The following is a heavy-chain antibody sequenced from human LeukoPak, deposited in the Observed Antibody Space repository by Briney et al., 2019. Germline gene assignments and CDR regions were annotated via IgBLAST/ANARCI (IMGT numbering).Heavy chain of an antibody. V-gene: IGHV4-59*01. CDR1: GGSISSYY. CDR3: ARVVTAFYYFDY. J-gene: IGHJ4*02. Sequence: SETLSLTCTVSGGSISSYYWSWIRQPPGKGLEWIGYIYYSGSTNYNPSLKSRVTISVDTSKNQFSLKLSSVTAADAAVYYCARVVTAFYYFDYWGQGTLVTVSS. D-gene: IGHD2-21*02. CDR2: IYYSGST.